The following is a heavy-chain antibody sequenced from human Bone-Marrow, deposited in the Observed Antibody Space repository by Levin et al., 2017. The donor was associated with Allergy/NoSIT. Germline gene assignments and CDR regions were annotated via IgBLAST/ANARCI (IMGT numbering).Heavy chain of an antibody. V-gene: IGHV4-4*07. J-gene: IGHJ6*02. CDR3: ARGSGTQPGRHYYYYNGLDV. Sequence: ASETLSLTCTVSGGSISSYYWTWIRQPAGKGLEWIGRIYSSGSTNYNPSLRSRVTVSLATSKNQFSLKLSSVTAADTAVYYCARGSGTQPGRHYYYYNGLDVWGQGTTVTVSS. CDR1: GGSISSYY. CDR2: IYSSGST. D-gene: IGHD1-1*01.